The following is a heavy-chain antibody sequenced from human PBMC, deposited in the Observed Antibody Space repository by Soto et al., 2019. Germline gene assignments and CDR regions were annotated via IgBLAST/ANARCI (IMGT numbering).Heavy chain of an antibody. CDR1: GFTFSSYA. Sequence: EVQLLESGGGLVQPGGSLRLSCAASGFTFSSYAMSWVRQAPGKGLEWVSAISGSGGSTYYADSVKGRFTISRDNSKNTLYLQMNSLRAEDTAVYYCARITMRGSTSLLPFDYWGQGTLVTVSS. CDR2: ISGSGGST. CDR3: ARITMRGSTSLLPFDY. D-gene: IGHD2-2*01. J-gene: IGHJ4*02. V-gene: IGHV3-23*01.